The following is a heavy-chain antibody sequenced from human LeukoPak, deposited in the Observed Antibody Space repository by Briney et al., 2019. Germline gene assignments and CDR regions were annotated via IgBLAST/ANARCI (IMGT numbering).Heavy chain of an antibody. V-gene: IGHV4-59*01. J-gene: IGHJ3*02. CDR2: IYYSGST. CDR3: SRDYYGSDAFDI. Sequence: SETLSLTCTVSGGSISSYYWSWIRQPPGKGLEWIGYIYYSGSTNYNPSLKSRVTISVDTSKNQFSLKLSSVTAADTAVYYCSRDYYGSDAFDIWGQGTMVTVYS. CDR1: GGSISSYY. D-gene: IGHD3-10*01.